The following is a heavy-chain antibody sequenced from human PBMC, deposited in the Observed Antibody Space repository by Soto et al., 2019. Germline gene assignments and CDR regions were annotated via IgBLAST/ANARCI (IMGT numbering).Heavy chain of an antibody. CDR3: ASDWGDHPIRSY. D-gene: IGHD2-21*02. Sequence: EVQLVESGGGLVKPGGSLRLSCAGSGFSFSTYTMNWVRQAPGKGLEWVSSISSSSSYISYADSVKGRFTISRDNAKNSLYLQMNSLRAEDTAVYYCASDWGDHPIRSYWGQGTLVTVSS. CDR2: ISSSSSYI. V-gene: IGHV3-21*01. J-gene: IGHJ4*02. CDR1: GFSFSTYT.